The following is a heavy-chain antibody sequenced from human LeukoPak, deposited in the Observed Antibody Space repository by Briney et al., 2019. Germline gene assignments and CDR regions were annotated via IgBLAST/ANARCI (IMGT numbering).Heavy chain of an antibody. Sequence: SQTLSLTCTVSGGSISSGSYFWSWIPQPGGKGLEWIGRIYTSGSTNYNPSFKSRVTISVDTSKNQFSLKLSSVTAADTAVYYCASSPNCGGDCYTTFDYWGQGTLVTVSP. CDR3: ASSPNCGGDCYTTFDY. CDR1: GGSISSGSYF. CDR2: IYTSGST. D-gene: IGHD2-21*02. V-gene: IGHV4-61*02. J-gene: IGHJ4*02.